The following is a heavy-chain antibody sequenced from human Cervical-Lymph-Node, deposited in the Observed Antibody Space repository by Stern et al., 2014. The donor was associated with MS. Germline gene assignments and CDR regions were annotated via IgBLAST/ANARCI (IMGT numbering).Heavy chain of an antibody. D-gene: IGHD6-19*01. CDR3: ARVGSGGWYYFDS. J-gene: IGHJ4*02. Sequence: VQLVESGGGLVKPRGSLRLSCAASGFAFSDYYMSWIRQAPGKGLEWVSYISSSDNSIYYADSVKGRFTISRDNAKNTLYLQMNSLRAEDTAVYYCARVGSGGWYYFDSWGQGTLVTVSS. CDR2: ISSSDNSI. V-gene: IGHV3-11*01. CDR1: GFAFSDYY.